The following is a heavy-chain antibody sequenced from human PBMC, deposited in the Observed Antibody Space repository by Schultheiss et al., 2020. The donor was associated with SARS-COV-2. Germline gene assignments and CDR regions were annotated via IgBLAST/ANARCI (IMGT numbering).Heavy chain of an antibody. D-gene: IGHD4/OR15-4a*01. Sequence: ASVKVSCKASGYTFTGYYMHWVRQAPGQGLEWMGWMNPNSGNTGYAQKFQGRVTMTRNTSISTAYMELSSLRSEDTAVYYCARDGALGRFDSWGQGTLVTVSS. J-gene: IGHJ5*01. CDR2: MNPNSGNT. CDR1: GYTFTGYY. V-gene: IGHV1-8*02. CDR3: ARDGALGRFDS.